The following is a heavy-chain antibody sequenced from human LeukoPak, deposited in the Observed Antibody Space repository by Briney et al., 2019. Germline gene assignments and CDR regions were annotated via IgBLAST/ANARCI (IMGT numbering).Heavy chain of an antibody. CDR3: AREWEQD. CDR1: GFTVSSNY. D-gene: IGHD1/OR15-1a*01. Sequence: GGSLRLSCAASGFTVSSNYMSWVRQAPGKGQELVSVIYSGGSTYYADSVKGRFTISRDNSMNTLYLQMNSLRAEDTDVYYCAREWEQDWGQGTLVTVSS. V-gene: IGHV3-53*01. CDR2: IYSGGST. J-gene: IGHJ4*02.